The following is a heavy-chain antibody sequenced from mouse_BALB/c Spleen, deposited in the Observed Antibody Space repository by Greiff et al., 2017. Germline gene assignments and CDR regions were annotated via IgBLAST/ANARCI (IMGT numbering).Heavy chain of an antibody. V-gene: IGHV2-9*02. J-gene: IGHJ4*01. CDR1: GFSLTSYG. Sequence: VMLVESGPGLVAPSQSLSITCTVSGFSLTSYGVHWVRQPPGKGLEWLGVIWAGGSTNYNSALMSRLRISKDNSKSQVFLKMNSLQTDDTAMYYCASDRYDDYAMDYWGQGTSVTVSS. CDR2: IWAGGST. D-gene: IGHD2-14*01. CDR3: ASDRYDDYAMDY.